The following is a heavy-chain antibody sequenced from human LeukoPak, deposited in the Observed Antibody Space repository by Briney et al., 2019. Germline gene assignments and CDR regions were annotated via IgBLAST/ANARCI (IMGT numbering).Heavy chain of an antibody. J-gene: IGHJ6*02. V-gene: IGHV3-21*01. CDR2: ISSSSSYI. CDR1: GFTFSSYS. CDR3: ARMGIAAAGRYYYGMDV. Sequence: GGSLRLSCAASGFTFSSYSMNWVRQAPGKGLEWVSSISSSSSYIYYADSVKGRFTIPRDNAKNSLYLQMNSLRAEDTAVYYCARMGIAAAGRYYYGMDVWGQGTTVTVSS. D-gene: IGHD6-13*01.